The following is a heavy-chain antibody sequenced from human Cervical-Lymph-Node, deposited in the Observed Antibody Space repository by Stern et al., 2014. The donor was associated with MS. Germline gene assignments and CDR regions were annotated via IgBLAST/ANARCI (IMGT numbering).Heavy chain of an antibody. CDR1: GFTFSSYA. Sequence: EVQLVESGGGLVQPGGSLRLSCAASGFTFSSYAMSWVRPAPGKGREWVSAISGSGGSTYYADSVKGRFTISRDNSKNTLYLQMNSLRAEDTAVYYCAKGGGIQLWSPVVNWFDPWGQGTLVTVSS. V-gene: IGHV3-23*04. J-gene: IGHJ5*02. CDR2: ISGSGGST. CDR3: AKGGGIQLWSPVVNWFDP. D-gene: IGHD5-18*01.